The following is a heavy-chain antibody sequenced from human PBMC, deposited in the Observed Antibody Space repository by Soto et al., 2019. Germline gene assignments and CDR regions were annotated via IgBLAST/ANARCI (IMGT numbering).Heavy chain of an antibody. V-gene: IGHV3-9*01. CDR2: ISWNSGII. CDR3: AKDSGDYYYMDV. D-gene: IGHD5-12*01. J-gene: IGHJ6*03. Sequence: EVQLVESGGGLVQPGRSLRLSCAASGFTFDDYARHWVRQAPGKGLEWVSGISWNSGIIAYADSVKGRFTISRDNAKNSLYLQMNSLRAEDTALYYCAKDSGDYYYMDVWGKGTTVTVSS. CDR1: GFTFDDYA.